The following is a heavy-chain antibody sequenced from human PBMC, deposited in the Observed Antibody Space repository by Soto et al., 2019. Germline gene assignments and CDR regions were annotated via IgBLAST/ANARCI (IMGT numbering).Heavy chain of an antibody. CDR2: IYYSGST. CDR3: TRHEGGAAADRPLDY. D-gene: IGHD6-13*01. CDR1: GGSISSGDYY. J-gene: IGHJ4*02. V-gene: IGHV4-30-4*01. Sequence: SETLSLTCTVSGGSISSGDYYWSWIRQPPGKGLEWIGYIYYSGSTYYNPSLKSRVTISVDTSKNQFSLKLMSVTAAETAIFYCTRHEGGAAADRPLDYWGQGTLVTVPQ.